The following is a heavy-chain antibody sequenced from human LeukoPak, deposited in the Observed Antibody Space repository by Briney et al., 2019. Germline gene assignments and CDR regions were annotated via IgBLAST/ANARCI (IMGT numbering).Heavy chain of an antibody. CDR1: GITFSSYW. CDR3: ARDLVRGALFDN. J-gene: IGHJ4*02. CDR2: INGDGSST. V-gene: IGHV3-74*01. Sequence: GGSLRLSCAASGITFSSYWMHWVRQAPGKGLVWVSRINGDGSSTSYADSVKGRFTISRDNAKNMLYLQMNSLRAEGTAVYYCARDLVRGALFDNWGQGTLVTVSS. D-gene: IGHD3-10*01.